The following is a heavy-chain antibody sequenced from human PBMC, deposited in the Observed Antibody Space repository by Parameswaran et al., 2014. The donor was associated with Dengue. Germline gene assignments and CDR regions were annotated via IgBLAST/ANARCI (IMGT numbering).Heavy chain of an antibody. Sequence: WVRQAPGQGLEWLGGFVPIFGTTNYPQKFQGRVTITADKSMTTAYMELSNLRSEDTAVYYCSRGGGGSGVGLWDYWGQGTLVTVSS. CDR2: FVPIFGTT. CDR3: SRGGGGSGVGLWDY. D-gene: IGHD3-3*01. V-gene: IGHV1-69*06. J-gene: IGHJ4*02.